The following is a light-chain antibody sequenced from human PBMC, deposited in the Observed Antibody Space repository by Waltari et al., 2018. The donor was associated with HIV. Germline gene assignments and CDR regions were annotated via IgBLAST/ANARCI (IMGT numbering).Light chain of an antibody. J-gene: IGLJ2*01. CDR2: EDT. CDR3: QSYDTTNHLI. Sequence: FMLTQPHSMSASPGTTVTISCTRSSGTIARNSVQWYQQRPGGAPTTVVFEDTQRPSGVPERFSGSIDSSSNSASLTISGLKTEDEADYYCQSYDTTNHLIFGGGTKVTVL. CDR1: SGTIARNS. V-gene: IGLV6-57*04.